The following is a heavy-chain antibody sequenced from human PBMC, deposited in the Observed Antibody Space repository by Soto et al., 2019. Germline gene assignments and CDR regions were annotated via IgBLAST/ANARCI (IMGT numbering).Heavy chain of an antibody. CDR3: ARGQSATRSIDY. CDR1: GGSISSGGYY. CDR2: IYYSGST. J-gene: IGHJ4*02. V-gene: IGHV4-31*03. Sequence: SETLSLTCTVSGGSISSGGYYWSWIRQHPGKGLEWIGYIYYSGSTYCNPSLKSRVTISVDTSKNQFSLKLSSVTAADTAVYYCARGQSATRSIDYWGQGTLVTVSS. D-gene: IGHD2-15*01.